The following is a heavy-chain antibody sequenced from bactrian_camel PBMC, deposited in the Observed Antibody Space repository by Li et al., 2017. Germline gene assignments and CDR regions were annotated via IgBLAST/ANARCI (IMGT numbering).Heavy chain of an antibody. V-gene: IGHV3S53*01. D-gene: IGHD5*01. CDR3: AAVSLCFGVRTEDYEYDY. CDR2: LDTDGTV. CDR1: GSSYSTYC. J-gene: IGHJ4*01. Sequence: VQLVESGGGSVQAGGSLRLSCGGSGSSYSTYCMGWFRQAPGKEREGVAHLDTDGTVSYADSVKGRFTISQDNAKNTLYLQMSSLKPEDTAMYYCAAVSLCFGVRTEDYEYDYWGQGTQVTVS.